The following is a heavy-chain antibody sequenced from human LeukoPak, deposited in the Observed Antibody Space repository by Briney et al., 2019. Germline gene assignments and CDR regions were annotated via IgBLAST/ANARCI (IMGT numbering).Heavy chain of an antibody. J-gene: IGHJ4*02. CDR2: ISGSGGGT. CDR1: GFTFSSCA. D-gene: IGHD6-19*01. Sequence: GGSLRLSCAASGFTFSSCAMSWVRQAPGKGLEWVSAISGSGGGTYYADSVKGRFTISRDNSKNTLSLQMNSLRAEDTAVYYCAKEGEGYSSGWFVDYWGQGTLVAVSS. V-gene: IGHV3-23*01. CDR3: AKEGEGYSSGWFVDY.